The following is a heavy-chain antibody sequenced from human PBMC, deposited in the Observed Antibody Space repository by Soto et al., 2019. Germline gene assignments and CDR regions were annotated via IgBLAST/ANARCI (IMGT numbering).Heavy chain of an antibody. Sequence: GGSLRLSCAASGFTFSDYGMHWVRQAPGKGLVWISTISGGGGNSYYADVVKGRFTITRDNSKNTLYLQMNSLKGEDTALYYCAKETFGVGWTLDFWGQGTLLTVSS. V-gene: IGHV3-23*01. CDR1: GFTFSDYG. CDR3: AKETFGVGWTLDF. D-gene: IGHD6-19*01. CDR2: ISGGGGNS. J-gene: IGHJ4*02.